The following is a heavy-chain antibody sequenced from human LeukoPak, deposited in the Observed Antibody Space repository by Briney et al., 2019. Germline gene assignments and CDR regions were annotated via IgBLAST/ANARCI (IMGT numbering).Heavy chain of an antibody. CDR3: ARVKPAGYSSGWYDY. V-gene: IGHV4-61*08. CDR1: GGSISNSDYY. Sequence: PSETLSLTCTVSGGSISNSDYYWGWIRQPPGKGLEWIGYIYYSGSTNYNPSLKSRVTISVDTSKNQFSLRLSSVTAADTAVYYCARVKPAGYSSGWYDYWGQGTLVTVSS. J-gene: IGHJ4*02. D-gene: IGHD6-19*01. CDR2: IYYSGST.